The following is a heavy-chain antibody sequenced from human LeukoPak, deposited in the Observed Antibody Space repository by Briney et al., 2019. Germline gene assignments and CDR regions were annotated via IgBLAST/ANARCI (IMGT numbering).Heavy chain of an antibody. D-gene: IGHD1-26*01. Sequence: GRSLRLSCAASGFVFNDYAMHWVRQAPGKGLEWVAVVSYDGSYKYYADSVKGRFTISRDNSKNTLSLQMNSLRTEDTAVFYCAKGSGSYLESYFDYWGKGTLVTVSS. CDR3: AKGSGSYLESYFDY. CDR1: GFVFNDYA. V-gene: IGHV3-30*18. J-gene: IGHJ4*02. CDR2: VSYDGSYK.